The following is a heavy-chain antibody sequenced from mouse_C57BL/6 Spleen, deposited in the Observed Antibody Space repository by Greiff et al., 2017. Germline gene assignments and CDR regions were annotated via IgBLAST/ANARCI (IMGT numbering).Heavy chain of an antibody. CDR2: IWRGGST. D-gene: IGHD2-4*01. CDR3: ANTGIYYDYESAMDY. Sequence: VQLQESGPGLVQPSQSLSITCTVSGFSLTSYGVHWVRQSPGKGLEWLGVIWRGGSTDYNAAFMSRLSITKDNSKSQVFFKMNSLQADDTAIYYCANTGIYYDYESAMDYWGQGTSVTVSS. CDR1: GFSLTSYG. J-gene: IGHJ4*01. V-gene: IGHV2-5*01.